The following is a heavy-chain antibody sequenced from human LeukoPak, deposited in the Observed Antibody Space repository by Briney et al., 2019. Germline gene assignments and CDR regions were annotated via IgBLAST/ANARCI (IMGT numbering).Heavy chain of an antibody. CDR1: GYSISSNNW. V-gene: IGHV4-28*03. Sequence: SDTLSLTCAVSGYSISSNNWWAWIRQPPGKGLEWIGYMYYTGETFYNPSLKSRVTISLDTSKNQFSLKLSSVTAADTAVYYCARGGVIVFRFDPWGQGTLVTVSS. D-gene: IGHD3-16*02. J-gene: IGHJ5*02. CDR3: ARGGVIVFRFDP. CDR2: MYYTGET.